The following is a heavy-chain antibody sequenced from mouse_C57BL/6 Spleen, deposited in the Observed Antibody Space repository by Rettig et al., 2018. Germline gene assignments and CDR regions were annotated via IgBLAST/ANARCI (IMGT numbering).Heavy chain of an antibody. D-gene: IGHD2-1*01. Sequence: EVQLQQSGPELVKPGASVKISCKASGCTFTDYYMNWVKQSHGKSLEWIGDINPNNGGTSYNQKFKGKATLTVDKSSSTAYMELRSLTSEDSAVYYCARSSVYMRVVYYFDYWGQGT. CDR3: ARSSVYMRVVYYFDY. CDR2: INPNNGGT. V-gene: IGHV1-26*01. J-gene: IGHJ2*01. CDR1: GCTFTDYY.